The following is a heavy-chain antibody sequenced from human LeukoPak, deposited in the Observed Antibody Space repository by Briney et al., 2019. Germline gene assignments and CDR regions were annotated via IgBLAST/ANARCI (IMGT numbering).Heavy chain of an antibody. CDR1: GFTVSSNY. Sequence: GGSLRLSCAASGFTVSSNYMSWVRQAPGKGLEWVSVIYSGVSTYYADSVKGRFTISRDNSKNTLYLQMDSLRAEDTALYYCARDRRYYDSSGYYFHWYFDLWGRGTLVTVSS. CDR2: IYSGVST. CDR3: ARDRRYYDSSGYYFHWYFDL. V-gene: IGHV3-53*01. D-gene: IGHD3-22*01. J-gene: IGHJ2*01.